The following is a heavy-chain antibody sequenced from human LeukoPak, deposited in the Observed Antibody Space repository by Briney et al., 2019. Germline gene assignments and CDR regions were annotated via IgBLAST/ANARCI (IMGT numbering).Heavy chain of an antibody. J-gene: IGHJ4*02. Sequence: GGTLRLSCAASGFTFSRYGMSWVRQAPGKGLEWVSAISGSGGSTYYADSVKGRFTISRDNAKNSLYLQMNSLRAEDTAVYYCARGGYSYGYLFDYWGQGTLVTVSS. V-gene: IGHV3-23*01. CDR3: ARGGYSYGYLFDY. D-gene: IGHD5-18*01. CDR1: GFTFSRYG. CDR2: ISGSGGST.